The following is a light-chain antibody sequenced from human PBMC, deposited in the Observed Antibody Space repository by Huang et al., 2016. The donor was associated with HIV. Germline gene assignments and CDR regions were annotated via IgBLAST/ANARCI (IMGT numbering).Light chain of an antibody. V-gene: IGKV4-1*01. J-gene: IGKJ4*01. CDR3: QQYYVTPLT. CDR1: QSVLHSSNNKNY. CDR2: WAS. Sequence: DIVMTQSPDSLAVSLGERATVNCKSSQSVLHSSNNKNYLAWYQLKPGQPPKLLIYWASTRECGVPDRFSGSGSGTDFTLTISSLQAEDVAVYYCQQYYVTPLTFGGGTKVEIK.